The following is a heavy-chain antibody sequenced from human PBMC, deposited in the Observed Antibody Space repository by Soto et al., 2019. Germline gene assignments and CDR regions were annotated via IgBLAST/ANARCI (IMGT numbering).Heavy chain of an antibody. D-gene: IGHD1-7*01. CDR1: GFSFSDYF. V-gene: IGHV1-46*01. CDR2: INPSGDIR. CDR3: ARDNSQNYGTPTANSWFHP. Sequence: QAQLVQSGAEVKKPGASVKISCKASGFSFSDYFMHWVRQAPGQGLEWMGIINPSGDIRNYAQKFQGRVTITRDTSTSTVYMDLSSLRYEDTAVYYCARDNSQNYGTPTANSWFHPWGQGTPVTVSS. J-gene: IGHJ5*02.